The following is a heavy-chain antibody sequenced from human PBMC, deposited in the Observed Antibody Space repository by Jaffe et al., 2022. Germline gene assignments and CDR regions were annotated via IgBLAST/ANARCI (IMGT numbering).Heavy chain of an antibody. Sequence: QVQLVQSGAEVKKPGASVKVSCKASGYTFTSYGISWVRQAPGQGLEWMGWISAYNGNTNYAQKLQGRVTMTTDTSTSTAYMELRSLRSDDTAVYYCARVIRGIYDFWSGSRYYYYYYMDVWGKGTTVTVSS. CDR3: ARVIRGIYDFWSGSRYYYYYYMDV. CDR2: ISAYNGNT. D-gene: IGHD3-3*01. CDR1: GYTFTSYG. V-gene: IGHV1-18*01. J-gene: IGHJ6*03.